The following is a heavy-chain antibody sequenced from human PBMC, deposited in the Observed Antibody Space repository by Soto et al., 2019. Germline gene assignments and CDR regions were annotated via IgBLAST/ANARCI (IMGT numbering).Heavy chain of an antibody. J-gene: IGHJ5*02. V-gene: IGHV4-34*01. CDR2: INHSGST. CDR1: GGSFSGYY. D-gene: IGHD3-3*01. Sequence: KASETLSLTCAVYGGSFSGYYWSWIRQPPGKGLEWIGEINHSGSTNYNPSLKSRVTISVDTSKNQFSLKLSSVTAADTAVYYCAREYGRYYDFWSGYYPSARFDPWGQGTLVTVS. CDR3: AREYGRYYDFWSGYYPSARFDP.